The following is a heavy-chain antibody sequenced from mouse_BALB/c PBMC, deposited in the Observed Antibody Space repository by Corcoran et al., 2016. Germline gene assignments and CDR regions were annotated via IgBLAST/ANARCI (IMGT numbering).Heavy chain of an antibody. CDR2: IDHSGST. CDR3: ARRRGYCSGNSCYVDY. D-gene: IGHD1-1*02. V-gene: IGHV3-1*01. Sequence: VQLQESGPGLVKPSETLSLTCDVSGYSISIGYYWGWIRQPPGKGLEWIGSIDHSGSTYYNPSLKTRGTIAVEASKNQCSLKLSCVTAADTAVYYCARRRGYCSGNSCYVDYWGQGTLVTVSS. J-gene: IGHJ4*01. CDR1: GYSISIGYY.